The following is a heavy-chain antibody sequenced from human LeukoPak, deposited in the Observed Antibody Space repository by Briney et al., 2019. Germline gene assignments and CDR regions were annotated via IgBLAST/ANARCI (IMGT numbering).Heavy chain of an antibody. J-gene: IGHJ6*02. Sequence: PSETLSLTCTVSGGSISSSSYYWGWIRQPPGKGLEWIGSIYYSGSTYYNPSLKSRVTISVDTSKNQFSLKLSSVTAADTAVYYCARQDSSGWYGYGMDVRGQGTTVTVSS. CDR3: ARQDSSGWYGYGMDV. CDR1: GGSISSSSYY. V-gene: IGHV4-39*01. D-gene: IGHD6-19*01. CDR2: IYYSGST.